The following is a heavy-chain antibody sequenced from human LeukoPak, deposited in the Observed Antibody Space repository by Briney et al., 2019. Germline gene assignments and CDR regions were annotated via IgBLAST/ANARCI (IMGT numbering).Heavy chain of an antibody. CDR2: IYPGDSDT. CDR3: ARGTVNTMFDY. J-gene: IGHJ4*02. V-gene: IGHV5-51*01. Sequence: GESLKISCKGSGYIFISNWIGWVRQMPGKGLEWMGVIYPGDSDTRYSPSFQGQVTISADKSISTAYLQWSSLKASDTAMYYCARGTVNTMFDYWGQGTLVTVSS. CDR1: GYIFISNW. D-gene: IGHD4-11*01.